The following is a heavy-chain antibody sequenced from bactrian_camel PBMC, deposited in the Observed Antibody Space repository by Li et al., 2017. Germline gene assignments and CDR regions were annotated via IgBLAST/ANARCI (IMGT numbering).Heavy chain of an antibody. CDR1: GYTFSNYL. Sequence: VQLVESGGGSVQAGGSLRLSCVASGYTFSNYLMRWVRRAPGKGLEWVSTISIGGGTTYLKDSMKGRFAISHDSTGNTVYLQMTGLQPEDTAMYYCTARRWFCAGDYKPDYWGQGTQVTVS. CDR2: ISIGGGTT. J-gene: IGHJ4*01. D-gene: IGHD1*01. CDR3: TARRWFCAGDYKPDY. V-gene: IGHV3S40*01.